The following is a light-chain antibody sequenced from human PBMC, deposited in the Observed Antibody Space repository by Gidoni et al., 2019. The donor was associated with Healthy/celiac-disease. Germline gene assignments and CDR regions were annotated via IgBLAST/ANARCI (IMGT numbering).Light chain of an antibody. CDR1: SSNNGAGYD. J-gene: IGLJ3*02. V-gene: IGLV1-40*01. CDR2: GNS. Sequence: QSVLTQPPSVSGAPGQRVTISCPGSSSNNGAGYDVHWYQQLPGTASKLLIYGNSNRPSGVPDRFSGSKSGTSASLAITGLQAEDEADYYCQSYDSSLSGSVFGGGTKLTVL. CDR3: QSYDSSLSGSV.